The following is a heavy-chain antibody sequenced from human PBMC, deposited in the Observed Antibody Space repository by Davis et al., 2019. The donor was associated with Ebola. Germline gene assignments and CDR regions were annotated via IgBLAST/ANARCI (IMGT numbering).Heavy chain of an antibody. V-gene: IGHV3-23*01. J-gene: IGHJ6*04. CDR2: ISVSGGTT. CDR3: ARSGLSFGVVKYHYGMDV. D-gene: IGHD3-3*01. CDR1: VITFSSYA. Sequence: PGGSLRLSCADSVITFSSYAMTWVRQAPGKGLEWVSAISVSGGTTYYAGSVKGRFTVSRDNSKKTMYLQMNSLRAEDTAVYYCARSGLSFGVVKYHYGMDVWGKGTTVTVSS.